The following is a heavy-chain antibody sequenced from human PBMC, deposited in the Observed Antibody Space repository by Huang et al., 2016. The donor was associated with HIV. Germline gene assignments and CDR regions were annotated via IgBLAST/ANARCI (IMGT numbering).Heavy chain of an antibody. CDR2: NSSIGSYI. J-gene: IGHJ3*02. D-gene: IGHD2-15*01. V-gene: IGHV3-21*01. Sequence: EVQLVESGGGLVKPGGSLRLSCAASGFTFSSYTMNWVRQAPGKGLEWVSSNSSIGSYIYYADSMKGRLTISRDNAKNSLHLQVNSLRAEDTAVFYCARAKLGSCSDGSCPGGAFDIWGQGTLVSVSS. CDR3: ARAKLGSCSDGSCPGGAFDI. CDR1: GFTFSSYT.